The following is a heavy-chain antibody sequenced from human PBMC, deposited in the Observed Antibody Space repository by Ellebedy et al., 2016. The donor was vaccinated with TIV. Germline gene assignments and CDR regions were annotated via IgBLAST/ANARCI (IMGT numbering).Heavy chain of an antibody. CDR3: ARDDYGDYGADY. V-gene: IGHV4-39*01. D-gene: IGHD4-17*01. Sequence: SETLSLTXTVSGGSISSGGYYWGWIRQPPGKGLEWIGSIYYSGSTYYNPSLKSLVTISVDTSKNQFSLKLSSVTAADTAVYYCARDDYGDYGADYWGQGTLVTVSS. CDR2: IYYSGST. J-gene: IGHJ4*02. CDR1: GGSISSGGYY.